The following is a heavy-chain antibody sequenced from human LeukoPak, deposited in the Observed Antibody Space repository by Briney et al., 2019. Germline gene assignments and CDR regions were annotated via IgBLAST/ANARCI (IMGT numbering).Heavy chain of an antibody. CDR3: ARQGDDRSASYSYYYYYFMDV. CDR2: TYTRGTT. Sequence: PSETLSLICSVSGDSISSYYWSCVPQPPGEGLGWIGYTYTRGTTKSNPSLRSRATISIDTSKNQLSLRLRSLTAADTGVYYCARQGDDRSASYSYYYYYFMDVWGTGTTVTVSS. J-gene: IGHJ6*03. CDR1: GDSISSYY. D-gene: IGHD3-3*01. V-gene: IGHV4-4*09.